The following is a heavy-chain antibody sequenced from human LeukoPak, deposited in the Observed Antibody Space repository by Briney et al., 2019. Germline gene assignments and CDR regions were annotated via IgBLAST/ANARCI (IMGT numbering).Heavy chain of an antibody. CDR3: ARAPTVLVGYCSSSSCQADY. D-gene: IGHD2-2*01. CDR2: ISDSGGST. Sequence: GGSLRLSCAASGFTFSSYAMSWVRQAPGKGLEWVSAISDSGGSTYYADSAKGRFTISRDNAENSLYLQMNSLRVEDTAVYYCARAPTVLVGYCSSSSCQADYWGQGTLVTVSS. V-gene: IGHV3-23*01. J-gene: IGHJ4*02. CDR1: GFTFSSYA.